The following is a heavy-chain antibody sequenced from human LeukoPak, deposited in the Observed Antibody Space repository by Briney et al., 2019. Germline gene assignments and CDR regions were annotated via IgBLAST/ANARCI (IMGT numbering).Heavy chain of an antibody. CDR1: GYSIGSGYY. J-gene: IGHJ5*02. Sequence: PSETLSLTCAVSGYSIGSGYYWGWIRQPPGKGLEWIGSLYHSGSTYYNPSLKSRVTMSVDTSKNQFSLKLSSVTAADTAVYYCARGYCSSTSCYYPWGQGTLVTVSS. CDR3: ARGYCSSTSCYYP. D-gene: IGHD2-2*01. CDR2: LYHSGST. V-gene: IGHV4-38-2*01.